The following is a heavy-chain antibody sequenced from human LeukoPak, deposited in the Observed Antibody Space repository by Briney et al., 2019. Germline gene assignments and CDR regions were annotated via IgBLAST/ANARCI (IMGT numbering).Heavy chain of an antibody. J-gene: IGHJ4*02. D-gene: IGHD3-22*01. CDR3: ARSNYYDSSGSDY. Sequence: GASGKVSCKASVYTFTGYYMHWVRQAPGQGLEWMGWINPNSGGTNYAQKFQGRVTMTRDTSISTAYMELSNLRSDDTAVYSCARSNYYDSSGSDYWGQGTLVTVSS. CDR1: VYTFTGYY. V-gene: IGHV1-2*02. CDR2: INPNSGGT.